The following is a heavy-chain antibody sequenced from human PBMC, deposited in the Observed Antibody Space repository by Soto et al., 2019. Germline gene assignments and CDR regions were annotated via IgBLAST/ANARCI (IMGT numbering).Heavy chain of an antibody. CDR1: GGSISSYY. D-gene: IGHD6-13*01. J-gene: IGHJ5*02. CDR3: ARGRRSSSWYH. Sequence: SGDLSLTCTVSGGSISSYYWSWIRQPPGKGLEWIGYIYYSGSTNYNPSLKSRVTISVDTSKNQFSLKLSSVTAADTAVYYCARGRRSSSWYHWGQGTLVTVSS. CDR2: IYYSGST. V-gene: IGHV4-59*12.